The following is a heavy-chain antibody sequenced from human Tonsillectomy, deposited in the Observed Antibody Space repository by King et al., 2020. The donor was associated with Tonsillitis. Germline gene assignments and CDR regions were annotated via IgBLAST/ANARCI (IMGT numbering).Heavy chain of an antibody. Sequence: QLVQSGAEVKKPGASVKVSCKASGYTFTGYYIHWVRQAPGQGLQWMGWINPNSGGTNYGQKFQGRVTMTRDMSISTAYIELSRLRSDATAVYYCSRRPEGADWLPIDYWGQGTLVTVSS. V-gene: IGHV1-2*02. D-gene: IGHD3-9*01. CDR1: GYTFTGYY. CDR2: INPNSGGT. CDR3: SRRPEGADWLPIDY. J-gene: IGHJ4*02.